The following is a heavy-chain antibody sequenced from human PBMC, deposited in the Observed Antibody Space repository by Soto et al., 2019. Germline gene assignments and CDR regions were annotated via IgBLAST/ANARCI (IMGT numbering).Heavy chain of an antibody. CDR1: GFSFSTYG. Sequence: LRLSCAASGFSFSTYGMHWVRQAPGKGLEWVAVIWYDGSNKYYADSVKGRFTISRDNSKNTVYLQMNSLRAEDTAVYYCARVTYDTTGYFYMHHNWGPGTMVTVYS. CDR3: ARVTYDTTGYFYMHHN. V-gene: IGHV3-33*01. J-gene: IGHJ4*02. D-gene: IGHD3-22*01. CDR2: IWYDGSNK.